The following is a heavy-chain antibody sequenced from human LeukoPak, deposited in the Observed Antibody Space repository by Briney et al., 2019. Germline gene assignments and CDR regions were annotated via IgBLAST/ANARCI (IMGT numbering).Heavy chain of an antibody. CDR3: ARTYYYDSSGYYPPTPFDY. CDR1: GFTFSSYE. J-gene: IGHJ4*02. D-gene: IGHD3-22*01. Sequence: PGGSLRLSCAASGFTFSSYEMNWVRQAPGEGLEWVSYIRSYDSTIYYADSVKGRFTISRDNAKNSLYLQMNSLRAEDTAVYYCARTYYYDSSGYYPPTPFDYWGQGTLVTVSS. CDR2: IRSYDSTI. V-gene: IGHV3-48*03.